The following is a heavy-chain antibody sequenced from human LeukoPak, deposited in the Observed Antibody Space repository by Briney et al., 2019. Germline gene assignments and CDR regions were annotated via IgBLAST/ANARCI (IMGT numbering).Heavy chain of an antibody. Sequence: SETLSLTCTVSGGSFSSYYWSWIRQPAGKGLDWIGRIYNSGGTNYNPSLESRVTMSVDTSKNQFSLKLSSVTAADTAVYYCARERAAYYGMDVWGQGTTVTVSS. CDR3: ARERAAYYGMDV. J-gene: IGHJ6*02. CDR2: IYNSGGT. CDR1: GGSFSSYY. D-gene: IGHD6-25*01. V-gene: IGHV4-4*07.